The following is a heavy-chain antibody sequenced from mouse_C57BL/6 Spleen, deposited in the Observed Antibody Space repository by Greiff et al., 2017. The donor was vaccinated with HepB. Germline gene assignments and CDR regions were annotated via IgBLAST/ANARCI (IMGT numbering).Heavy chain of an antibody. CDR1: GFSFNTYA. CDR2: IRSKSNNYAT. CDR3: VRHPYGNYVYAMDY. J-gene: IGHJ4*01. D-gene: IGHD2-1*01. V-gene: IGHV10-1*01. Sequence: EVKLMESGGGLVQPKGSLKLSCAASGFSFNTYAMHWVRQAPGKGLEWVARIRSKSNNYATYYADSVKDRFTISRDDSESMLYLQMNNLKTEDTAMYYCVRHPYGNYVYAMDYWGQGTSVTVSS.